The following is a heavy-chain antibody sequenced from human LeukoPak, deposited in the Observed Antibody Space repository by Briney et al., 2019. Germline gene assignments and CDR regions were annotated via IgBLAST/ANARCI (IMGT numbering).Heavy chain of an antibody. CDR1: GGSISSSSSY. V-gene: IGHV4-39*01. Sequence: PSETLSLTCTVSGGSISSSSSYWGCIRQPPGKGLEWIGSIYYSGSSFDNPALKSRVTISVDTSKNQFSLKLSSVTAADTAMYFCVKSGGYGLIDYWGQGTLVTVSS. J-gene: IGHJ4*02. D-gene: IGHD1-26*01. CDR2: IYYSGSS. CDR3: VKSGGYGLIDY.